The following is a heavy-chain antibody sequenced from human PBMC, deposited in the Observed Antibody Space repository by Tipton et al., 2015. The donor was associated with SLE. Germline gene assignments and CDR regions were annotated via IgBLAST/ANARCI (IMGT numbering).Heavy chain of an antibody. CDR3: ARGLFGWELPY. CDR2: INHTGGT. CDR1: GGSFSGYY. D-gene: IGHD1-26*01. V-gene: IGHV4-34*01. Sequence: TLSLTCAVYGGSFSGYYWSWIRQPPGKGLEWIGKINHTGGTNTNPSLKSRVTISVDTSKNQFSLKLTSVTAADTAVYFCARGLFGWELPYWGQGTLVTVSS. J-gene: IGHJ4*02.